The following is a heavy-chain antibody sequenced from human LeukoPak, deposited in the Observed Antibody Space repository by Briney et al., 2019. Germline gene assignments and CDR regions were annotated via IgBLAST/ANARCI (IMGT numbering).Heavy chain of an antibody. V-gene: IGHV4-38-2*01. Sequence: SETLSLTCAVSGDSISSGYYRGLIRQPPGKGLEWIGSVYHSGSTHYNPSLKSRVTISVDTPKNQFSLKLSSVTAADTAVYYCARNLSITIVRGVTKHNWFDPWGQGTLVTVSS. CDR2: VYHSGST. J-gene: IGHJ5*02. CDR1: GDSISSGYY. CDR3: ARNLSITIVRGVTKHNWFDP. D-gene: IGHD3-10*01.